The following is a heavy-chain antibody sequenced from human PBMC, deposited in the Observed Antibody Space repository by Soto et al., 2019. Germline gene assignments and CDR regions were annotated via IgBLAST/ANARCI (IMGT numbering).Heavy chain of an antibody. J-gene: IGHJ4*02. D-gene: IGHD6-13*01. CDR3: AGQSAGNSVPFDY. CDR2: ISSSSSYI. Sequence: PGGSLRLSCAASGFTFSTYSMNWVRQAPGKRLEWVSSISSSSSYIYYADSVKGRFTISRDNAKNSLYLQMNSLRAEDTAVYYCAGQSAGNSVPFDYWGQGTLVTVSS. CDR1: GFTFSTYS. V-gene: IGHV3-21*01.